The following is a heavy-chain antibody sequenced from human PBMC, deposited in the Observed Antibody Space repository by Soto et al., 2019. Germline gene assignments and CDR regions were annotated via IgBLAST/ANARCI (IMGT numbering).Heavy chain of an antibody. J-gene: IGHJ3*02. Sequence: EVQLEESGGYLVQPGGSLRLSCAASGFTLSADWMTWVRQAPGKGLEWVADINRDGSKKSYLDSVRGRFTISRDNVGNSLYLQTDSLRADDTALYYCARDVSPGSISLYLDAFDIWGQGTMVTVSS. CDR3: ARDVSPGSISLYLDAFDI. CDR2: INRDGSKK. CDR1: GFTLSADW. V-gene: IGHV3-7*05. D-gene: IGHD3-10*01.